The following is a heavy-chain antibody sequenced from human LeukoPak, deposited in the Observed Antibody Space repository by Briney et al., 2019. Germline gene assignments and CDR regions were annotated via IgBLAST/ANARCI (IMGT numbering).Heavy chain of an antibody. Sequence: ASVKVSCKPSGYTFNAYYMHLVRQAPGQGLGWVGWIDPKTGNTRYAQKFQGRVTITRDTPIGTVYMELSSLKSDDTAVYYCASEAFCASGNCYLQRVASWGPGTLVTVSS. CDR3: ASEAFCASGNCYLQRVAS. J-gene: IGHJ4*02. CDR1: GYTFNAYY. V-gene: IGHV1-2*02. CDR2: IDPKTGNT. D-gene: IGHD3-22*01.